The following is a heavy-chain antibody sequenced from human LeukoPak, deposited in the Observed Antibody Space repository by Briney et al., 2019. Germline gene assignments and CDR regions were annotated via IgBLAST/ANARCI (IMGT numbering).Heavy chain of an antibody. Sequence: GGSLRLSCAASGFTFSSYSMNWVRQAPGKGLEWVSSISSSSSYIYYADSVKGRFTISRDNAKNSLYLQMNSLRAEDTAVYYCARGGRDYGFLVVYWGQGTLVTVSS. D-gene: IGHD4-17*01. J-gene: IGHJ4*02. CDR3: ARGGRDYGFLVVY. V-gene: IGHV3-21*01. CDR2: ISSSSSYI. CDR1: GFTFSSYS.